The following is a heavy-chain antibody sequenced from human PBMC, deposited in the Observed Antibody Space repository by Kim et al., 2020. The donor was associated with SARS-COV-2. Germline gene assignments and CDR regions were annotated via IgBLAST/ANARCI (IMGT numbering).Heavy chain of an antibody. Sequence: SDGSSTSHGESVKGRLTSSRDNGKNRVYLRMNRLRAEDTGVYYCASTGYVCWGQGTLVTVSS. D-gene: IGHD5-12*01. V-gene: IGHV3-74*01. CDR3: ASTGYVC. J-gene: IGHJ4*02. CDR2: SDGSST.